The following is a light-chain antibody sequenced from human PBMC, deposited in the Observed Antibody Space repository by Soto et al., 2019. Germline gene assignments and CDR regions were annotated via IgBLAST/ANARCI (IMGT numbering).Light chain of an antibody. CDR3: SSYRSSNTPVV. J-gene: IGLJ2*01. Sequence: QSALTQPASVSGSPGQSITIPCTGTSSDVGSHNTVSWYQQHPVKAPKLMIYDVTNRPSGVSYRFSGSKSGNTASLTISGLQAEDEADYYCSSYRSSNTPVVFGGGTKVTVL. CDR1: SSDVGSHNT. CDR2: DVT. V-gene: IGLV2-14*01.